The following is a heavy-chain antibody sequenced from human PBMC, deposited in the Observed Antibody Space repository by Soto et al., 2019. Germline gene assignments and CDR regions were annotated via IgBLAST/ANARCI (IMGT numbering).Heavy chain of an antibody. J-gene: IGHJ6*02. CDR3: ASPFRRGYCSCVCCYPGYYYDVMDF. V-gene: IGHV5-10-1*01. Sequence: PGEYLKISCKGSGYSFTSYWISCVRQMPGKGLDWMVRSDPSHSYTNYSPSFQGHVTISADKSISTAYLQRSSLKASDAAMYYCASPFRRGYCSCVCCYPGYYYDVMDFCGRGTTVTGSS. CDR1: GYSFTSYW. CDR2: SDPSHSYT. D-gene: IGHD2-15*01.